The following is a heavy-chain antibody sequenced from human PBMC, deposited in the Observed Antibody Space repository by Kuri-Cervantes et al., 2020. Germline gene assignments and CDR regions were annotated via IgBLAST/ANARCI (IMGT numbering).Heavy chain of an antibody. CDR3: ARSYSSGWELDIDY. J-gene: IGHJ4*02. CDR2: ISDSGDNA. Sequence: GGSLRLSCAVSGFSFSSYAMNWVRQAPGKGLEWVSVISDSGDNAYYADSVKGRFTVSRDNSKNTLYLQMNSLRAEDTAVYYCARSYSSGWELDIDYWGQGTLVTVSS. V-gene: IGHV3-23*01. CDR1: GFSFSSYA. D-gene: IGHD6-19*01.